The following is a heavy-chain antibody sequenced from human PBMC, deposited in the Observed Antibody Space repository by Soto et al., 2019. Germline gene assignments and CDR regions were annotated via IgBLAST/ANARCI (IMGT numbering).Heavy chain of an antibody. D-gene: IGHD6-6*01. V-gene: IGHV1-69*01. CDR3: ARDPHHHPRRYYSSSSGGVDYCGMYV. J-gene: IGHJ6*02. Sequence: VQLVQSGAEVKKPGSSVKVSCKASGGTFSSYAISWVRQAPGQGLEWMGGIIPIFGTASYAQKFQGRVTITADESTSAAYMELSSLRSEETAVYYCARDPHHHPRRYYSSSSGGVDYCGMYVWGQGTTVTVSS. CDR1: GGTFSSYA. CDR2: IIPIFGTA.